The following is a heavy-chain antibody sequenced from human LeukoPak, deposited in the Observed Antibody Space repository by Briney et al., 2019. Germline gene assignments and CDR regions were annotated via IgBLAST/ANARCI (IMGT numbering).Heavy chain of an antibody. Sequence: GASVKVSCKASGYTFTDYYMHWVRQAPGQGLEWMGWINPNGGGTKYAQKFQGRVTMTRDTSISTAYMELSRLISDDTAVYYCARDRGPLYFDYWGQGTLVTVSS. D-gene: IGHD3-10*01. CDR2: INPNGGGT. CDR1: GYTFTDYY. J-gene: IGHJ4*02. V-gene: IGHV1-2*02. CDR3: ARDRGPLYFDY.